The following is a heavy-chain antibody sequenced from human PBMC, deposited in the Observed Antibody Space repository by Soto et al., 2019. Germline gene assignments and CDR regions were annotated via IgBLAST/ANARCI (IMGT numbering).Heavy chain of an antibody. CDR3: ARDGIRTMIVVVILYYFEY. J-gene: IGHJ4*02. Sequence: PGVSLRLSCAASGFTFSSYAMHCVRQAPGKGLEWVAVISYDGSNKYYADSVKGRFTISRDNSKNTLYLQMNSLRAEDTAVYYCARDGIRTMIVVVILYYFEYWGKGTLVTVS. D-gene: IGHD3-22*01. V-gene: IGHV3-30-3*01. CDR1: GFTFSSYA. CDR2: ISYDGSNK.